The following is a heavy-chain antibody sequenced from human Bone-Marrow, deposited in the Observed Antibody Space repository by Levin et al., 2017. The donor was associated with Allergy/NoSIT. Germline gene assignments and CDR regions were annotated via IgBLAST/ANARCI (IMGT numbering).Heavy chain of an antibody. D-gene: IGHD5-12*01. Sequence: PSETLSLTCAVSGGSISSGGYSWGWIRQPPGKGLEWIGHIYHTGKTNYKPSLKSRVTILADRSKNQFSLKVTSVTAADTAVYYCARARAYSGADYYYYYGMDVWGQGTTVTVSS. V-gene: IGHV4-30-2*01. CDR1: GGSISSGGYS. CDR3: ARARAYSGADYYYYYGMDV. J-gene: IGHJ6*02. CDR2: IYHTGKT.